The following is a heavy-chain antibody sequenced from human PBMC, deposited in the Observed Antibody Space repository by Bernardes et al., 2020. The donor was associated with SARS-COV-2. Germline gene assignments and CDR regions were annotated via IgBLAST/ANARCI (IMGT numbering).Heavy chain of an antibody. J-gene: IGHJ6*02. V-gene: IGHV3-64*01. D-gene: IGHD3-22*01. CDR2: ISSNGGST. CDR1: GFTFSSYA. CDR3: ARVPTYYYDSSGYPYGDYGMDV. Sequence: GGSLRLSCAASGFTFSSYAMHWVRQAPGKGLEYVSAISSNGGSTYYANSVKGRFTISRDNSKNTLYLQMGSLRAEDMAVYYCARVPTYYYDSSGYPYGDYGMDVWGQGTTVTVSS.